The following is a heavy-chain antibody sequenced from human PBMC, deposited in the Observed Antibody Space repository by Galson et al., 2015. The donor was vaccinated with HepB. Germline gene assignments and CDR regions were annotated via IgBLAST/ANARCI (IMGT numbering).Heavy chain of an antibody. V-gene: IGHV3-30*18. D-gene: IGHD3-22*01. CDR1: GFTFSSYG. Sequence: SLRLSCEASGFTFSSYGMHWVRQAPGKGLEWVAVISYDGSNKYYADSVKGRFTISRDNSKNTLYLQMNSLRAEDTAVYYCAKGAFLGLLRGSSFYYWGQGTLVTVSS. J-gene: IGHJ4*02. CDR3: AKGAFLGLLRGSSFYY. CDR2: ISYDGSNK.